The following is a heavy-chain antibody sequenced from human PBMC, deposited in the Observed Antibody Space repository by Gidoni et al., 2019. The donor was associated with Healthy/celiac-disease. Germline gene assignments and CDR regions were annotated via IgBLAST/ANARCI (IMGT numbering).Heavy chain of an antibody. CDR3: AKTTYYYDSSGYYPPYYYGMDV. Sequence: EVQLLESGGGLVQPGGSLRLSCAASGITFSSYAMSWVRQAPGKGLEWVSAMSCSGGSTYYADSVKGRFTISRDNSKNTLYLQMNSLRAEDTAVYYCAKTTYYYDSSGYYPPYYYGMDVWGQGTTVTVSS. CDR2: MSCSGGST. D-gene: IGHD3-22*01. J-gene: IGHJ6*02. CDR1: GITFSSYA. V-gene: IGHV3-23*01.